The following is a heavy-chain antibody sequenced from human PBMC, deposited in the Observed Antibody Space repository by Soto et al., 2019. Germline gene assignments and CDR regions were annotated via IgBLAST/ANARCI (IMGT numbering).Heavy chain of an antibody. J-gene: IGHJ4*01. V-gene: IGHV3-72*01. CDR1: GVSLSDDY. CDR3: VRATFFSYSSGHPRLFAY. D-gene: IGHD3-22*01. Sequence: GGSLGLCCAGSGVSLSDDYIDWVGQAPGKGLEWVGRSRDKAQGYSTAYAASVKGRFTTSRDESQNSVYLQMHSLKTEDTAVYYCVRATFFSYSSGHPRLFAYWAQ. CDR2: SRDKAQGYST.